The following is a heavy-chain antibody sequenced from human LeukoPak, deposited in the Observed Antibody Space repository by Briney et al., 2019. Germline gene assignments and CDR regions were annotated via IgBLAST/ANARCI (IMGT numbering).Heavy chain of an antibody. CDR3: ARDRVGVGGNGWEN. J-gene: IGHJ4*02. D-gene: IGHD6-19*01. Sequence: ASVKVSCKASGYTFTSYDINWVRQVTGQGFEWRGWMNPNSGNTGYVQKFQGRVTMTRDTSIGTAYMELSSLRSEDTAVYYCARDRVGVGGNGWENWGLGTLVTVSS. CDR1: GYTFTSYD. V-gene: IGHV1-8*01. CDR2: MNPNSGNT.